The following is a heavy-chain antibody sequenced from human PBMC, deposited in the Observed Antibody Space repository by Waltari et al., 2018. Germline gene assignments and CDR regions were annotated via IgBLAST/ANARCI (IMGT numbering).Heavy chain of an antibody. CDR1: GGSFSGYY. Sequence: QVQLQQWGAGLLKPSETLSLTCAVYGGSFSGYYWSWIRQPPGKGLEWIGEINQRGRTNYNPSLKSRVTISVATSKNQFSLKLSSVTAADAAVYYGARGGPKPNYYDSSGYYGYWGQGTLVTVSS. V-gene: IGHV4-34*01. D-gene: IGHD3-22*01. CDR3: ARGGPKPNYYDSSGYYGY. CDR2: INQRGRT. J-gene: IGHJ4*02.